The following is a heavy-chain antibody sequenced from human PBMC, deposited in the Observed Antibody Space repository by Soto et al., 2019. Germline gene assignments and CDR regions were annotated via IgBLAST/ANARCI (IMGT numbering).Heavy chain of an antibody. CDR3: AIFTFHGSGSYPAY. Sequence: SETLSLTCTVSGGSISSYYWSWIRQPPGKGLEWIGYIYYSGSTNYNPSLKSRVTISVDTSKNQFSLKLSSVTAADTAVYYCAIFTFHGSGSYPAYWGQGTLVTVSS. V-gene: IGHV4-59*08. CDR2: IYYSGST. J-gene: IGHJ4*02. D-gene: IGHD3-10*01. CDR1: GGSISSYY.